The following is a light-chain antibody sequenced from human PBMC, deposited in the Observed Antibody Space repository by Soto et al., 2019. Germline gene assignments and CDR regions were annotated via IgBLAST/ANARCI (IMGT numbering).Light chain of an antibody. V-gene: IGKV3-15*01. CDR1: QSVSSN. CDR3: QQYNNWPPYT. J-gene: IGKJ2*01. CDR2: GAS. Sequence: EIVLTQSPATLSVSPGERATLSCSASQSVSSNLAWYQQKPGQAPRLLIYGASTRATGIPARFSGSGSGTEFTLTISSLQSEAFAVYYGQQYNNWPPYTCGQGTKLELK.